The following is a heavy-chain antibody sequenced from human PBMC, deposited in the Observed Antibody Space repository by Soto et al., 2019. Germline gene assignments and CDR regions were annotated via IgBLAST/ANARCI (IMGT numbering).Heavy chain of an antibody. CDR2: ISDSGGSDGSGST. V-gene: IGHV3-23*01. Sequence: PGGSLRLSCEASGFTFSKYVMSWVRQAPGKGLEWVSSISDSGGSDGSGSTYYGESVEGRFTVSRDNSKNTVHLQMNSLRAEDTAVYYCARDGAYCGGDCYAPDPDNWFDPWGQGTLVTVSS. J-gene: IGHJ5*02. CDR1: GFTFSKYV. D-gene: IGHD2-21*02. CDR3: ARDGAYCGGDCYAPDPDNWFDP.